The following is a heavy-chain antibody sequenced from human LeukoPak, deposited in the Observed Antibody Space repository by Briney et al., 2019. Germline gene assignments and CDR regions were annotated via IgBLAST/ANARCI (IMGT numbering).Heavy chain of an antibody. D-gene: IGHD3-3*01. CDR3: AKSGSRILEWLQNPYMDV. V-gene: IGHV3-23*01. CDR1: GFTFSSYA. Sequence: GGSLRLSCAASGFTFSSYAMSWVRQAPGKGLEWVSAISGSGGSTYYADSVKGRFTISRDNSKNTLYLQMNSLRAEDTAVYYCAKSGSRILEWLQNPYMDVWGKGTTVTVSS. CDR2: ISGSGGST. J-gene: IGHJ6*03.